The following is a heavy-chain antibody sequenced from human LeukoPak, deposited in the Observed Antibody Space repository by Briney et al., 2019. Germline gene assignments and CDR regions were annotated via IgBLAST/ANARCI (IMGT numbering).Heavy chain of an antibody. J-gene: IGHJ5*02. D-gene: IGHD3-22*01. V-gene: IGHV7-4-1*02. CDR1: GYTFTSYA. Sequence: ASVQVSCKASGYTFTSYAMNWVRQAPGQGLEWMGWINTNTGNPTYAQGFTGRFVFSLDTSVSTAYLQISSLKAEDTAVYYCARSRDYYDSSGYYSELWFDPWGQGTLVTVSS. CDR3: ARSRDYYDSSGYYSELWFDP. CDR2: INTNTGNP.